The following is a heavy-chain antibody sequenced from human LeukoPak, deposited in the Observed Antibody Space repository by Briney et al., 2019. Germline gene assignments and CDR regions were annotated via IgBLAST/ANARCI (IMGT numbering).Heavy chain of an antibody. Sequence: PGGSLRLSCAASGFTFSSSAMSWVRQVPGKGLEWVSTISGSGGSTYYADSVKGRFTISRDNSKNTLYLQMNSLRAEDTAVYYCAKSPGVNSGWYNYWGQGTLVTVSS. D-gene: IGHD6-19*01. CDR2: ISGSGGST. CDR3: AKSPGVNSGWYNY. J-gene: IGHJ4*02. CDR1: GFTFSSSA. V-gene: IGHV3-23*01.